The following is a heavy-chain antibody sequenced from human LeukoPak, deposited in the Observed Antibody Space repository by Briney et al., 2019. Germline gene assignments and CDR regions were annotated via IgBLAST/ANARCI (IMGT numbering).Heavy chain of an antibody. CDR1: GFTFSSYG. CDR3: ARCSRDSSGQPLEYYFDY. V-gene: IGHV3-33*01. CDR2: IWYDGSNK. D-gene: IGHD6-19*01. Sequence: GGSLRLSCAASGFTFSSYGMHWVRQAPGKGLEWVAVIWYDGSNKYYADSVKGRFTISGDNSKNTLYLQMNSLRAEDTAVYYCARCSRDSSGQPLEYYFDYWGQGTLVTVSS. J-gene: IGHJ4*02.